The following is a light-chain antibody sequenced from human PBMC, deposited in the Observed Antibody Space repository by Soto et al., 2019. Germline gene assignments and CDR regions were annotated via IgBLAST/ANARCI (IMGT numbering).Light chain of an antibody. Sequence: QSALTQPPSASGSPGQSVTISCTGTSSDVGGYNFVSWYQQHPGKAPKLMIYEVSKRPSGVPDRFSGSKSGNTASLTVSLLPAEDEADYYCSSYAGSNNWVFGGGTKLTVL. CDR2: EVS. CDR1: SSDVGGYNF. J-gene: IGLJ3*02. V-gene: IGLV2-8*01. CDR3: SSYAGSNNWV.